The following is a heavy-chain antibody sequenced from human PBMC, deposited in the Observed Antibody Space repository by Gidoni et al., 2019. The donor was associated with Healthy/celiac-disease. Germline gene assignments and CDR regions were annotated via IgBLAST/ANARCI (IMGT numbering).Heavy chain of an antibody. CDR3: AKDRVNCGSSSCPHYGMDV. J-gene: IGHJ6*02. Sequence: EVQLLESGGGLVQPGGYLRLSCAASGVTFTNYAMSWVRQAPGKGLEWVSTVSSRGGKTYYADSLRGRFAISRDTPKNTLYLQMNTLRAEDTAVYYCAKDRVNCGSSSCPHYGMDVWGQGTTVTVSS. D-gene: IGHD2-2*01. V-gene: IGHV3-23*01. CDR2: VSSRGGKT. CDR1: GVTFTNYA.